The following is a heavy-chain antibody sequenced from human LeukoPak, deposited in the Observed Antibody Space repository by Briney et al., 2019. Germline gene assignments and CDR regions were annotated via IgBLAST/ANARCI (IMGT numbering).Heavy chain of an antibody. Sequence: PGGSLRLSCAASGFTFSSYSMNWVRQAPGKGLEWVSSISSSSSYIYYADSVKGRFTISRDNAKNSLYLQMNSLRAEDTAVYYCARGRTKSYGSYSASSDYWGQGTLVTVSS. V-gene: IGHV3-21*01. CDR2: ISSSSSYI. CDR3: ARGRTKSYGSYSASSDY. CDR1: GFTFSSYS. J-gene: IGHJ4*02. D-gene: IGHD1-26*01.